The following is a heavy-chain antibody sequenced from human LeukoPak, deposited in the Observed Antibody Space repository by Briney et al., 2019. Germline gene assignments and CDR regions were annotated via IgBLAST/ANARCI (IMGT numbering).Heavy chain of an antibody. CDR3: ARSNYDLLTGYLY. V-gene: IGHV3-7*01. CDR2: IKQDGSEK. J-gene: IGHJ4*02. Sequence: PGGSLRLSCVASGFTFSHYWVTWVRQAPGMGLEWVATIKQDGSEKYYVDPVRGRFTISRDNARNSLYLQMNSLRVEDTALYYCARSNYDLLTGYLYWGQGALVTVSS. D-gene: IGHD3-9*01. CDR1: GFTFSHYW.